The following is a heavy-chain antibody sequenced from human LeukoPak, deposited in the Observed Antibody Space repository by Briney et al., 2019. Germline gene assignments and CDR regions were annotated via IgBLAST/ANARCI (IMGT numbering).Heavy chain of an antibody. CDR1: GGSISTYY. V-gene: IGHV4-59*01. Sequence: SETLSLTCTVSGGSISTYYRSWIRQPPGKGLEWIGYIYYSGNTNYNPSLRSRVTMSLDTSRNQFSLKLTSVTAADTAVYYCARDQSSGSSSYYYGMDVWGPGATVTVSS. CDR2: IYYSGNT. D-gene: IGHD1-26*01. J-gene: IGHJ6*02. CDR3: ARDQSSGSSSYYYGMDV.